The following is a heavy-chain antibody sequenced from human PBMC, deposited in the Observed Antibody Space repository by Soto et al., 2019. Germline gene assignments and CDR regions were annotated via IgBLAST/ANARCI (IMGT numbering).Heavy chain of an antibody. CDR1: GFTFSSYG. CDR2: ISFDGSNK. J-gene: IGHJ4*02. V-gene: IGHV3-30*18. CDR3: AKDRGIQLWSHYFDF. D-gene: IGHD5-18*01. Sequence: PGGSLRLSCAASGFTFSSYGIHWVRQAPGKGLEWVAVISFDGSNKYYADSVKGRFTISRDNSKNTLYLQMSRLRPEDTAAYYCAKDRGIQLWSHYFDFWGQGTLVTVSS.